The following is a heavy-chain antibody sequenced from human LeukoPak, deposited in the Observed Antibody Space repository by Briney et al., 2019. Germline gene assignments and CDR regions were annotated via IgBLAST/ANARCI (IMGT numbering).Heavy chain of an antibody. CDR1: GYTFTGYY. D-gene: IGHD1-1*01. CDR2: INPNSGGT. V-gene: IGHV1-2*02. Sequence: ASVKVSCKASGYTFTGYYMHWVRQAPGQGLEWMGWINPNSGGTNYAQKLQGRVTMTTDTSTSTAYMELRSLRSDDTAVYYCARDLGDWNDGGYWGQGTLVTVSS. J-gene: IGHJ4*02. CDR3: ARDLGDWNDGGY.